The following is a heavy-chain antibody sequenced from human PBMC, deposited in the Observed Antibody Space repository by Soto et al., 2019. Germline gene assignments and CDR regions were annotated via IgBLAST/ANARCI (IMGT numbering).Heavy chain of an antibody. CDR1: GFTVSNNY. CDR2: IYSGGNT. Sequence: EVQLVESGGGLIQPGGSLRLSCAASGFTVSNNYMRWVRQAPGKGLEWVSLIYSGGNTHYADSVKGRFTISRDNSKNTLFLQMNSLRVEDTAVYYCARDPPGIAASGGGGWGQGTLVTVSS. D-gene: IGHD6-13*01. J-gene: IGHJ4*02. CDR3: ARDPPGIAASGGGG. V-gene: IGHV3-53*01.